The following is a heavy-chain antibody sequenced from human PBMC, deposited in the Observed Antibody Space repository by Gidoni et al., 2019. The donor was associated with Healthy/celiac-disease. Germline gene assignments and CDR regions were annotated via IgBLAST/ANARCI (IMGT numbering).Heavy chain of an antibody. Sequence: EVQLLESGGGLVQPGGSLRLSCAASGFTFRSYAMSWVRQAPGKGLEWVSAISGSGGSTYYADSVKGRFTISRDNSKNTLYLQMNSLRAEDTAVYYCAKDGHPYYYDSSGFAFDIWGQGTMVTVSS. CDR2: ISGSGGST. CDR1: GFTFRSYA. V-gene: IGHV3-23*01. J-gene: IGHJ3*02. CDR3: AKDGHPYYYDSSGFAFDI. D-gene: IGHD3-22*01.